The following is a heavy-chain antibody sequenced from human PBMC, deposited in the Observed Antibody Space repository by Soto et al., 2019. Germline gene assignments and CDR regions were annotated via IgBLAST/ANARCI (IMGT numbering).Heavy chain of an antibody. CDR3: ARGAPGNLIPFHY. D-gene: IGHD2-21*01. V-gene: IGHV4-59*11. CDR1: GGSISSHY. Sequence: PSETLSLTCVVSGGSISSHYWSWIRQPPGKGLECIGYIYYSGSTSYNPSLKSRVTISLDTSKNQFSLKLNSVTAADTAVYYCARGAPGNLIPFHYWGQGTPVTVYS. J-gene: IGHJ4*02. CDR2: IYYSGST.